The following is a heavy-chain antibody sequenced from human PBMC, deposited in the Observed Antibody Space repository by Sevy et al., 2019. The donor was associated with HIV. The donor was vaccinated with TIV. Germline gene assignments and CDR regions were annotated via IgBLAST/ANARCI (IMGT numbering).Heavy chain of an antibody. CDR1: GFAFYEYS. J-gene: IGHJ4*02. Sequence: GGSLRLSCAASGFAFYEYSMSWIRKAPGKGLEWVESLSFGCGKINYADSVKGRFIISRDNSKNSFYLQMDNLRVEDTALYYCAREGCSRPHDYWGQGTRVTVSS. CDR2: LSFGCGKI. D-gene: IGHD2-8*01. V-gene: IGHV3-23*01. CDR3: AREGCSRPHDY.